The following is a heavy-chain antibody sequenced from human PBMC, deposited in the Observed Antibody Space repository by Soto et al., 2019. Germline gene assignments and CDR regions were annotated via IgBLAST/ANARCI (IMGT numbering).Heavy chain of an antibody. Sequence: GGSLRLSCTASGFTFDDYAMSWFRQAPGKGLEWVGFIRSKTYGGTAEYAASVKGRFTISRDDSKSIAYLQMNGLKTEDRAVYYCIRAGDGYSTYRWLYSCGQVTLVT. CDR3: IRAGDGYSTYRWLYS. CDR1: GFTFDDYA. J-gene: IGHJ5*01. CDR2: IRSKTYGGTA. V-gene: IGHV3-49*03. D-gene: IGHD5-18*01.